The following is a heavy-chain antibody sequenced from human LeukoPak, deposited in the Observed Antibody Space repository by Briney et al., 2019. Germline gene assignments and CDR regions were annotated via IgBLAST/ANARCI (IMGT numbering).Heavy chain of an antibody. CDR3: ARFTVTNYYYYGMDV. CDR2: INPNSGGT. D-gene: IGHD4-17*01. J-gene: IGHJ6*02. CDR1: GYTFTGYY. V-gene: IGHV1-2*02. Sequence: ASVKVSCKASGYTFTGYYMHWVRQAPGQGLEWMGWINPNSGGTNYAQKFQGRVTMTRDTSISTAYMELSRLRSDDMAVYYCARFTVTNYYYYGMDVWGQGTTVTVSS.